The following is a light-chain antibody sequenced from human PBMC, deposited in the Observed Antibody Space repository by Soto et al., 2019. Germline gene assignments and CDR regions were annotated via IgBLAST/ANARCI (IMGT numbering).Light chain of an antibody. CDR1: QTVGSQ. V-gene: IGKV3-11*01. CDR3: QQRSYLFT. Sequence: EIVLTQSPATLSLSPGERATLSCRVSQTVGSQLGWYQQKPGQAPRLLIYDASNRATGIPARFSGSGSGTDFTLTINNLEPEDVAVYYCQQRSYLFTFGGGTKVEIK. CDR2: DAS. J-gene: IGKJ4*01.